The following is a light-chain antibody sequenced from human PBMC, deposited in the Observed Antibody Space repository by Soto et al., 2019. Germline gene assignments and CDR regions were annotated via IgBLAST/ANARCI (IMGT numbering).Light chain of an antibody. CDR1: HDISTF. CDR3: QHYNSYSEA. V-gene: IGKV1-9*01. CDR2: DAS. Sequence: DIPLTQSPSLQSASIGDRVTTTCRASHDISTFLAWYQQKPGKAPKLLIYDASNLETGVPSRFSGSGSGTEFTLTISSLQPDDFATYYCQHYNSYSEAFGQGTKVDIK. J-gene: IGKJ1*01.